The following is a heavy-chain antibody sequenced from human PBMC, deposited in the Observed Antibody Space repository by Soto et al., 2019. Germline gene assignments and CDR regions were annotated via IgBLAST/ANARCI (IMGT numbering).Heavy chain of an antibody. CDR2: INHSGST. CDR1: GGSFSGYY. V-gene: IGHV4-34*01. D-gene: IGHD4-17*01. CDR3: AREYGDYGVIDY. J-gene: IGHJ4*01. Sequence: QVQLQQWGAGLLKPSETLSLTCAVYGGSFSGYYWSWIRQPPGKGLEGIGEINHSGSTNYNPSLKSRVTISVDTSKNQFSLKLSSVTAADTAVYYCAREYGDYGVIDYWGHGTLVTVSS.